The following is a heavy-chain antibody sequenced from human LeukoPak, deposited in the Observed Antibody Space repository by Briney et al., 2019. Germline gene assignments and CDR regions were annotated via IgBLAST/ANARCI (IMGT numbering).Heavy chain of an antibody. V-gene: IGHV3-21*01. CDR2: ISSSSSYI. CDR3: ARGDNALLLFQH. Sequence: GGSLRLSCAASGFTFSSYSMNWVCQAPGKGLEWVSSISSSSSYIYYADSVKGRFTISRDNAKNSLYLQMNSLRAEDTAVYYCARGDNALLLFQHWGQGTLVTVSS. J-gene: IGHJ1*01. D-gene: IGHD3-10*01. CDR1: GFTFSSYS.